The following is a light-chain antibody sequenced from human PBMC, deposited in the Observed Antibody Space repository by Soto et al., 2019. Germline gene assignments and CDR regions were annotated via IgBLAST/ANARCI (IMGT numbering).Light chain of an antibody. Sequence: QSALTQPASVSGSPGQSITISCTGTSSDVGNYNLVSWYQHHPCKAPKFMIYEGNKRPSGVSSRFSGSKSGNTAALTISGLQAEDEADYYCCSCAGTSTYVFGTGTKLTVL. CDR3: CSCAGTSTYV. J-gene: IGLJ1*01. CDR2: EGN. V-gene: IGLV2-23*01. CDR1: SSDVGNYNL.